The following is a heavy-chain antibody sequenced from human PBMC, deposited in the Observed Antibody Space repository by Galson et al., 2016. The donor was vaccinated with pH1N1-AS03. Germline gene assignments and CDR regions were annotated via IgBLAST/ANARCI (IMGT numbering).Heavy chain of an antibody. J-gene: IGHJ3*01. D-gene: IGHD3-22*01. V-gene: IGHV5-51*03. Sequence: QSGAEVKKPGDSLKISCKSSGYGFNGYWTGWVRQMPGKGLEWMGIIFPGDSDTRYSPSFQGQVTISADKSTRTTYLQWRSLKASDTAIYYCARPAHYDSSGRDALDVWGQGTMRIVSS. CDR3: ARPAHYDSSGRDALDV. CDR2: IFPGDSDT. CDR1: GYGFNGYW.